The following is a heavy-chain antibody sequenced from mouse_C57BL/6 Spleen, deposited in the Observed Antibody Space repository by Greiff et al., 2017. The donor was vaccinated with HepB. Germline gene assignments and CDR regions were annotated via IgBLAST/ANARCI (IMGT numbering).Heavy chain of an antibody. CDR2: IHPSDSDT. J-gene: IGHJ1*03. D-gene: IGHD1-1*02. V-gene: IGHV1-74*01. Sequence: VQLQQPGAELVKPGASVKVSCKASGYTFTSYWMHWVKQRPGQGLEWIGRIHPSDSDTNYNQKFKGKATLTVDKSSSTAYMQLSSLTSEDSAVYYWAMGLGTGSGWYFDVWGTGTTVTVSS. CDR3: AMGLGTGSGWYFDV. CDR1: GYTFTSYW.